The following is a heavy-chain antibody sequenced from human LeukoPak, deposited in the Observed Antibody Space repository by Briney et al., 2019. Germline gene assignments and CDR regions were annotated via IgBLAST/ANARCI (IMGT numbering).Heavy chain of an antibody. V-gene: IGHV3-30*18. D-gene: IGHD3-3*01. Sequence: PGGSLRLSCAASGFTFSSYGMHWVRQAPGKGLEWVAVISYDGSNKYYADSVKGRFTISRDNSKNTLYLQMNSLRAEDTAVYYCAKDELRILEWLSSRMDVGGQGTTVTVSS. CDR3: AKDELRILEWLSSRMDV. CDR1: GFTFSSYG. CDR2: ISYDGSNK. J-gene: IGHJ6*02.